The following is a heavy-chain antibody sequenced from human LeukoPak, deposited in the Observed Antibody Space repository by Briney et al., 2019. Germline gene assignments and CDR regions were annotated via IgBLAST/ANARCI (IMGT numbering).Heavy chain of an antibody. CDR1: GGSISSSSYY. CDR3: ARATAMVDFDY. J-gene: IGHJ4*02. D-gene: IGHD5-18*01. CDR2: IYYSGST. Sequence: PSETLSLTCTVSGGSISSSSYYWGWIRQPPGKGLEWIGSIYYSGSTYYNPSLKSRVTISVDTSKNQFSLKLSSVTAADTAVYYCARATAMVDFDYWGQGTLVTVSS. V-gene: IGHV4-39*07.